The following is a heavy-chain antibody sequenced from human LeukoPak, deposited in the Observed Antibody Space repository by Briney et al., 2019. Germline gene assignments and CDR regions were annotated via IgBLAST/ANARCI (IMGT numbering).Heavy chain of an antibody. CDR2: IYPGDSDT. Sequence: ETLSLTCTVSGGSISSYYWSWIRQPPGKGLEWMGIIYPGDSDTRYSPSFQGQVTISADKSISTAYLQWSSLKASATAMYYCARXXXXXXXWF. CDR3: ARXXXXXXXWF. J-gene: IGHJ5*01. CDR1: GGSISSYY. V-gene: IGHV5-51*01.